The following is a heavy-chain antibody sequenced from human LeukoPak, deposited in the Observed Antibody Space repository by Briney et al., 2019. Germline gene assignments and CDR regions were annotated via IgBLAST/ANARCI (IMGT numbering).Heavy chain of an antibody. Sequence: SETLSLTCAVSGGSISSNTWWTWVRQPPGKGLEWIGEIYHSGSTNYNPSLKSRVTISLDKSKNQFSLSLTSVTAADTAVYYCAGFRSGRINDFWGQGTVVTVSS. CDR2: IYHSGST. CDR1: GGSISSNTW. D-gene: IGHD3-10*01. CDR3: AGFRSGRINDF. V-gene: IGHV4-4*02. J-gene: IGHJ4*02.